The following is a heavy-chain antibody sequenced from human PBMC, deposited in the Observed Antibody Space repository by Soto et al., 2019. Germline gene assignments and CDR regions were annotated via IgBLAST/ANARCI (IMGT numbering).Heavy chain of an antibody. V-gene: IGHV3-21*01. CDR3: ERDLSNGPHMDV. D-gene: IGHD2-8*01. Sequence: EVQLVESGGGLVKPGGSLRLSCAASGFTFSSYSMNWVRQAPGKGLEWVSSISSSSSYIYYADSVKGRFTISRDNAKNSLYLQMNSLRAEDTAVYYCERDLSNGPHMDVWGKGTTVTVSS. CDR2: ISSSSSYI. J-gene: IGHJ6*04. CDR1: GFTFSSYS.